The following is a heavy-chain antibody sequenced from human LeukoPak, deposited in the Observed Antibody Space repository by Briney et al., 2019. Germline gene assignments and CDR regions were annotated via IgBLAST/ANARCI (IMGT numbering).Heavy chain of an antibody. CDR2: ISSSSSSAI. Sequence: GGSLRLSCAASGFTFSSYSMNWLRQAPGKGLEWVSYISSSSSSAIYYADSVKGRFTISRDNAKNSLYLQMNSLRAEDTVVYYCAKDGGLWVSAHWGDSWGRGTLVTVSS. V-gene: IGHV3-48*01. CDR1: GFTFSSYS. D-gene: IGHD7-27*01. CDR3: AKDGGLWVSAHWGDS. J-gene: IGHJ4*02.